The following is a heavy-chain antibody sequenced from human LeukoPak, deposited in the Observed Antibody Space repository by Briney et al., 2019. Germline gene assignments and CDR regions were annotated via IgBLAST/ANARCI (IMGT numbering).Heavy chain of an antibody. CDR3: ARQGAYCSSTSCYVGYFDY. Sequence: GESLKISCKGSGYSFTSYWIGWVRQMPGKGLEWMGIIYPGDSDTRYNPSFQGQVTIPADKSISTAYLQWSSLKASDTAMYYCARQGAYCSSTSCYVGYFDYWGQGTLVTVSS. V-gene: IGHV5-51*01. D-gene: IGHD2-2*01. CDR1: GYSFTSYW. J-gene: IGHJ4*02. CDR2: IYPGDSDT.